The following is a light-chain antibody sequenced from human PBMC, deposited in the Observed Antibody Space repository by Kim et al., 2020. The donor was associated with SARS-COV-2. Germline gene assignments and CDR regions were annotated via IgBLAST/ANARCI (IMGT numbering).Light chain of an antibody. J-gene: IGLJ2*01. Sequence: ELTQPPSASGTPGQRVTISCSGSSSNIGSNYVYWYQQLPGTAPKLLIYSNNQRPSGVPDRFSGSKSGTSASLAISGLRSEDEADYYCAAWDDSLSGRVFGRGTQLTVL. V-gene: IGLV1-47*02. CDR1: SSNIGSNY. CDR2: SNN. CDR3: AAWDDSLSGRV.